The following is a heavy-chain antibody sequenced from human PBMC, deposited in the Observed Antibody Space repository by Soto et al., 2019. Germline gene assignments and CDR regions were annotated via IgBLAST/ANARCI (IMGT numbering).Heavy chain of an antibody. CDR3: AKVSTTHTFGPLDP. Sequence: GGSLRLSCAASGFTFDDYGMHWVRQAPGKGLEWGSGISWNSGSIGYADSVKGRFIISRDNAKNSLYLQMNNLRPEDTAFYFCAKVSTTHTFGPLDPWGQGTLVTVSS. CDR2: ISWNSGSI. J-gene: IGHJ5*02. D-gene: IGHD1-1*01. CDR1: GFTFDDYG. V-gene: IGHV3-9*01.